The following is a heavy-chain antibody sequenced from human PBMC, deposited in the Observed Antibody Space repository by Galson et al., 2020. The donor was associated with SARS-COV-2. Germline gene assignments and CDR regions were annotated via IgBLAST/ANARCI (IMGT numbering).Heavy chain of an antibody. Sequence: TLSLTCTVSGVSISSGSYYWSWLRQPAGKGREWIGHLYTSGSTNYNPALKSRATIPVDTSKNQFSLKLSSVTAAATAVYYCASTSPGEQWLPRLRYWGQGTLVTVSS. CDR2: LYTSGST. V-gene: IGHV4-61*09. CDR3: ASTSPGEQWLPRLRY. J-gene: IGHJ4*02. D-gene: IGHD6-19*01. CDR1: GVSISSGSYY.